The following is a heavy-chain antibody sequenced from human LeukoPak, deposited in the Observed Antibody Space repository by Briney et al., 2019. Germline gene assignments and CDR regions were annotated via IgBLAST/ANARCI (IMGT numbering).Heavy chain of an antibody. CDR3: AREKSYGDYRSNAFDI. CDR1: GYTFTSYG. Sequence: SVKVSCKASGYTFTSYGISWVRQAPGQGLEWMGGIIPIFGTANYAQKFQGRVTITADESTSTAYMELSSLRSEDTAVYYCAREKSYGDYRSNAFDIWGQGTMVTVSS. CDR2: IIPIFGTA. J-gene: IGHJ3*02. V-gene: IGHV1-69*13. D-gene: IGHD4-17*01.